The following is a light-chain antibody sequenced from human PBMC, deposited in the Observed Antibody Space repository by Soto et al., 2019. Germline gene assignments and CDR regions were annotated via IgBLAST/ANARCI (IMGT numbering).Light chain of an antibody. CDR3: QQRSNRPPWT. CDR1: QSVSSY. Sequence: EIVLTQSPATLSLSPGERATLSCRASQSVSSYLAWYQQKPGQAPRLLIYDASNRATGIPARFSGSGSGTDFPLTISILEPEDFAVYYCQQRSNRPPWTFGQGTKVEIK. CDR2: DAS. J-gene: IGKJ1*01. V-gene: IGKV3-11*01.